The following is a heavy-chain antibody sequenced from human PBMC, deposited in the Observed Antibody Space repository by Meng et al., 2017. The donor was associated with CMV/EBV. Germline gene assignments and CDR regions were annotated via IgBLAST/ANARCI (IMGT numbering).Heavy chain of an antibody. CDR2: IIPVVGIA. CDR3: ARDRVYSSTWLGPPETDYFHNGLDV. J-gene: IGHJ6*02. D-gene: IGHD6-13*01. Sequence: SVKVSCKASGYTFTSYAMHWVRQAPGQGLEWMGRIIPVVGIANYAQKFQGRVTITADKPRSTAYMELSSLRSDDTAVYYCARDRVYSSTWLGPPETDYFHNGLDVWGQGTAVTVSS. V-gene: IGHV1-69*04. CDR1: GYTFTSYA.